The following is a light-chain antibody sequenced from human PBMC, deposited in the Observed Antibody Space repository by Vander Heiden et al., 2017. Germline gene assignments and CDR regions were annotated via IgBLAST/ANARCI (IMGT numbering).Light chain of an antibody. J-gene: IGKJ2*01. CDR3: MQALQTPYT. Sequence: DIVVTQSPLSLPVTPGEPASISCRSSLSLLHRNGYNYFHWFLQKPGQSPQLLIYWGSNRASGVPDRFSGSGSGRYFTLQISRVEAEDVGVYYCMQALQTPYTFGQGTKLVIK. CDR2: WGS. V-gene: IGKV2-28*01. CDR1: LSLLHRNGYNY.